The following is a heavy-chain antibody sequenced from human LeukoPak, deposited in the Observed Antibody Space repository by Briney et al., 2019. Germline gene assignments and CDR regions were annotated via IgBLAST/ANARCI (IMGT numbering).Heavy chain of an antibody. CDR3: AEGQWLVRGALDY. CDR1: GFTFDDYA. V-gene: IGHV3-9*01. J-gene: IGHJ4*02. Sequence: GGSLRLSCAASGFTFDDYAMHWVRQAPGKGLEWVSGISWNSGSIGYADSVKGRFTISRDNAKNSLYLQMNSLRAEDTALYYCAEGQWLVRGALDYWGQGTLVTVSS. D-gene: IGHD6-19*01. CDR2: ISWNSGSI.